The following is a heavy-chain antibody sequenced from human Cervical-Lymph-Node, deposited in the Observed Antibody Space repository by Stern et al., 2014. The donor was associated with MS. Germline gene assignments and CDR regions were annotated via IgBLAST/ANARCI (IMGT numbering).Heavy chain of an antibody. CDR2: ISYDGNHK. D-gene: IGHD2-8*01. V-gene: IGHV3-30*03. J-gene: IGHJ4*02. CDR3: ARDYEDTSMLFDH. Sequence: QVQLVESGGAVVQPGRSLRLSCAASGFTFSSYGMHWVRQAPGQGLEWVTVISYDGNHKYYAASVKGRFTISRDNSKNTLHLQMNSVTTDDTAIYYCARDYEDTSMLFDHWGQGTLVTVSS. CDR1: GFTFSSYG.